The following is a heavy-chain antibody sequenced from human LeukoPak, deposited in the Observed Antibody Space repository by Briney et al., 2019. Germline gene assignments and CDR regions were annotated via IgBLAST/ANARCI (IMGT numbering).Heavy chain of an antibody. CDR2: ISHDGSNE. V-gene: IGHV3-30-3*01. D-gene: IGHD3-22*01. CDR1: GSTFSTYA. Sequence: PGRSLRLSCAASGSTFSTYAMHWVRQPPGKGLEWVAVISHDGSNEYYADSVKGRFTISRDNSKNTLSLQMNSLRGDDTAVYYCARSYDSSGYYSFDCWGQGTLVTVSS. CDR3: ARSYDSSGYYSFDC. J-gene: IGHJ4*02.